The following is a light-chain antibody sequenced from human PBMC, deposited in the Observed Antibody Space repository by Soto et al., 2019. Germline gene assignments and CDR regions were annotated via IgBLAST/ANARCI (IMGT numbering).Light chain of an antibody. CDR2: AAS. J-gene: IGKJ5*01. CDR3: HSRA. Sequence: AIQMTQSPPSLSPSVGDRVTITCRANQDISDNLGWYQQKPGKAPKLLIYAASSLQSGVPSRFSGSGSETEFTLTISRLQPDDFATYFCHSRAFGQGTRLEIK. V-gene: IGKV1-6*01. CDR1: QDISDN.